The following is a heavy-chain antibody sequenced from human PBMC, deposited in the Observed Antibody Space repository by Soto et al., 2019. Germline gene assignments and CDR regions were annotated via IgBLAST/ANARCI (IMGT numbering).Heavy chain of an antibody. CDR2: ISYDGSNK. V-gene: IGHV3-30-3*01. CDR1: GFTFSSYA. CDR3: ARDGSGWSETYYFDY. D-gene: IGHD6-19*01. Sequence: QVQLVESGGGVVQPGRSLRLSCAASGFTFSSYAMHWVRQAPGKGLEWVAVISYDGSNKYYADSVKGRFTISRDHSKNTLYLQMNSLRAEDTAVYYCARDGSGWSETYYFDYWGQGTLVTVSS. J-gene: IGHJ4*02.